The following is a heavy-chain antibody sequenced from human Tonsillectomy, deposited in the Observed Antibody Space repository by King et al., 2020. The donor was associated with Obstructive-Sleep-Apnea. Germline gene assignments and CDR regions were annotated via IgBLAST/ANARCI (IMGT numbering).Heavy chain of an antibody. V-gene: IGHV3-15*01. Sequence: VQLVESGGCLVKPGGSLRLSCAASGFTFSYAWMSWVRQAPGKGLEWVGRIKNKTNVGTTDYAAPVKGRFTISRDDSKNTLYLQMNSLKIEDTAIYYCSTEDDWGQGTLVTVSS. CDR2: IKNKTNVGTT. J-gene: IGHJ4*02. CDR1: GFTFSYAW. CDR3: STEDD.